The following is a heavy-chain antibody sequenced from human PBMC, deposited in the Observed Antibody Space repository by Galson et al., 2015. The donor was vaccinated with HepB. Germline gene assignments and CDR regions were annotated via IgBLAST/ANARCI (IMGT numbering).Heavy chain of an antibody. D-gene: IGHD7-27*01. CDR1: GDSVSSNTVG. J-gene: IGHJ4*02. CDR3: AKSIHLGRGFDY. Sequence: CAISGDSVSSNTVGWNWIRQSPSRGLEWLGRTYYRSKWSTDYADSVKSRITINPDTSKNQFSLQLKSVTPEDTAVYYCAKSIHLGRGFDYWGQGTLVTVSS. V-gene: IGHV6-1*01. CDR2: TYYRSKWST.